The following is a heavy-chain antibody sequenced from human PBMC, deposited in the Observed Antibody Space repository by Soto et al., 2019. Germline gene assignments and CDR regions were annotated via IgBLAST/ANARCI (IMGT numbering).Heavy chain of an antibody. Sequence: QVQLVESGGGVVQPGRSLRLSCAASGFTFSSYAMHWVRQAPGKGLEWVAVISYDGSNKYYADSVKGRFTISRDNSKNTLYLQMNSLRAEDTAVYYCARVGYDFCFDYWGQGTLGTVSS. J-gene: IGHJ4*02. D-gene: IGHD3-3*01. CDR3: ARVGYDFCFDY. CDR1: GFTFSSYA. CDR2: ISYDGSNK. V-gene: IGHV3-30-3*01.